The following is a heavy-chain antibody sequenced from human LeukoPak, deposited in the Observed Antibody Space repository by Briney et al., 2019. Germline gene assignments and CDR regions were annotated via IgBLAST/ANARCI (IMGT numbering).Heavy chain of an antibody. Sequence: SETLSLTCTVSGGSISSGSYYWSWIRQPAGKGLEWIGRIYTSGSTNYNPSLESRVTISVDTSKNQFSLKLSSVTAADTAVYYCASTMVRGTDLDYWGQGTLVTVSS. CDR1: GGSISSGSYY. CDR2: IYTSGST. J-gene: IGHJ4*02. D-gene: IGHD3-10*01. V-gene: IGHV4-61*02. CDR3: ASTMVRGTDLDY.